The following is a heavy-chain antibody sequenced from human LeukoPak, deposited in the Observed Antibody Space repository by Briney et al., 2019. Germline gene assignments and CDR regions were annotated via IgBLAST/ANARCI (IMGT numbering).Heavy chain of an antibody. Sequence: HPGGSLRVYCAASGFTFSSYAMSWVRQAPGKGLEWVSAISGSGGSTYYADSVKGRFTISRDNAKNSLYLQMNSLRAEDTAVYYCARAPLISVAASFDYWGQGTLVTVSS. V-gene: IGHV3-23*01. D-gene: IGHD6-19*01. CDR3: ARAPLISVAASFDY. CDR1: GFTFSSYA. CDR2: ISGSGGST. J-gene: IGHJ4*02.